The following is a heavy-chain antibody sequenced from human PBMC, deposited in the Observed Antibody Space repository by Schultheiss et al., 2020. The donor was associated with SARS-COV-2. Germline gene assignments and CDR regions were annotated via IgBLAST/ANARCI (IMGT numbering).Heavy chain of an antibody. CDR2: ISAYNGNT. CDR1: GYTFTSYA. J-gene: IGHJ4*02. CDR3: ATLPTVVNDRFDY. V-gene: IGHV1-18*01. D-gene: IGHD4-23*01. Sequence: ASVKVSCKASGYTFTSYAISWVRQAPGQGLEWMGWISAYNGNTNYAQKFQGRVTITADESTSTAYMELSSLRSEDTAVYYCATLPTVVNDRFDYWGQGTLVTVSS.